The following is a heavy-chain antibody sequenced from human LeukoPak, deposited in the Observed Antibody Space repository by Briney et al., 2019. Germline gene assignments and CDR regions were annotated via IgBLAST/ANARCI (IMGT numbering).Heavy chain of an antibody. V-gene: IGHV1-2*02. D-gene: IGHD2-21*01. CDR2: INPNSGGT. CDR3: ARDLESSGIVD. Sequence: GASVKVSCKASGYTFTGYYMHWVRQAPGEGLEWMGWINPNSGGTNYAQKFQGRVTMTRDTSISTAYMELSRLRSDDTAVYYCARDLESSGIVDWGQGTLVAVSS. J-gene: IGHJ4*02. CDR1: GYTFTGYY.